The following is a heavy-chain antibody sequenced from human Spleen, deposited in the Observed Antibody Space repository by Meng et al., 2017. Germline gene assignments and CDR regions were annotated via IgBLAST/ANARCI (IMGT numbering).Heavy chain of an antibody. Sequence: KISCAASGFTFSSFSMSWVRQAPGQGLEWMGGIIPIFGTTNYAQKFQGRVTITADESTSTAYMELSGLRSEDTALYYCARGAAAATTYYFDYWGQGSLVTVSS. CDR1: GFTFSSFS. V-gene: IGHV1-69*01. J-gene: IGHJ4*02. CDR2: IIPIFGTT. CDR3: ARGAAAATTYYFDY. D-gene: IGHD1-26*01.